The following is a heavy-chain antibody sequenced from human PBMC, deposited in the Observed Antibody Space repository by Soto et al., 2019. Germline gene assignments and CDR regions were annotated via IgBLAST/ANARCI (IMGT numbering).Heavy chain of an antibody. Sequence: GASVKVSCKVSGYTLTELSMHWVRQAPGKGLEWMGGFDPEDGETIYAQKFQGRVTMTEDTSTDTAYMELSSLRSEDTAVYYCATFGKNYDYIWGSYRPTFMDVWGKGTTVTVSS. CDR1: GYTLTELS. CDR3: ATFGKNYDYIWGSYRPTFMDV. CDR2: FDPEDGET. J-gene: IGHJ6*03. V-gene: IGHV1-24*01. D-gene: IGHD3-16*02.